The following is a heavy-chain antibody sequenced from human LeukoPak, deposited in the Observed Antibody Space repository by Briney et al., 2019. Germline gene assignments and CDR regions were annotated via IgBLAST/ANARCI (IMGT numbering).Heavy chain of an antibody. D-gene: IGHD5-24*01. J-gene: IGHJ4*02. Sequence: GGSLRLSCAASGFRFSSNWMSWVRLAPGKGLEWVANIKEDGTETYYVDSVKGRFTISRDNAKNSLYLQMNSLRVEDTAVYYCAKEGRSLQTYWGQGTLVTVSS. CDR2: IKEDGTET. CDR1: GFRFSSNW. CDR3: AKEGRSLQTY. V-gene: IGHV3-7*03.